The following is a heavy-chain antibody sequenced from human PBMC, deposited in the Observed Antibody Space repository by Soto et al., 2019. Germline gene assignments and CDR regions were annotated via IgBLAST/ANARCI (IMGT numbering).Heavy chain of an antibody. V-gene: IGHV3-23*01. D-gene: IGHD3-3*01. CDR2: ISGSGGST. CDR3: ARAPRYDFWRGYSDNYYYGMDV. Sequence: PGGSLRLSCAASGFTFSSYAMSWVRQAPGKGLEWVSAISGSGGSTYYADSVKGRFTISRDNSKNTLYLQMNSLRAEDTAVYYCARAPRYDFWRGYSDNYYYGMDVWGQGTTVTVSS. J-gene: IGHJ6*02. CDR1: GFTFSSYA.